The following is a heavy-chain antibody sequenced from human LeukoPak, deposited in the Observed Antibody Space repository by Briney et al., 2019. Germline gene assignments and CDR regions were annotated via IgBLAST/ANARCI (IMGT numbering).Heavy chain of an antibody. CDR2: INLSVGST. V-gene: IGHV1-46*01. J-gene: IGHJ3*02. Sequence: SVSVSCKASGYTFTRYYMQWVRQSPGQGVEWRGVINLSVGSTSYAQKFQGRVTMTRDISTSTVYMVLSSLRSADTAVYYCARGDSGSPNGAFDIWGQGTMVTVSS. D-gene: IGHD1-26*01. CDR1: GYTFTRYY. CDR3: ARGDSGSPNGAFDI.